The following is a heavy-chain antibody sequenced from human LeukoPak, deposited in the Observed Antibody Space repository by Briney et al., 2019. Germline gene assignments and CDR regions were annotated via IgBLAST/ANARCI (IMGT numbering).Heavy chain of an antibody. V-gene: IGHV3-48*03. D-gene: IGHD3-22*01. CDR3: ARDSGRRGESESGYYDY. Sequence: GGSLRLSCAASGFTFSSYEMNWVRQAPGKGLEWVSFISSSGSNIYYADSVKGRITISRDNAKNLLYLQMNSLRGEDTAVYYCARDSGRRGESESGYYDYWGQGTLVTVSS. CDR2: ISSSGSNI. J-gene: IGHJ4*02. CDR1: GFTFSSYE.